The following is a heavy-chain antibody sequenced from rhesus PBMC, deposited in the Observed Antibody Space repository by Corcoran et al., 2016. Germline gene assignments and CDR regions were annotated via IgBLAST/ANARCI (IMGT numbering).Heavy chain of an antibody. CDR3: ARLCIAAGPDYYGLDS. Sequence: QVQLQESGPGLVKPSETLSLTCAVSGGSISSSNWWSWIRQHPGKGLEWIGGMYSNREGTNSNPSLKSRVTISKDTSKTQFSLKLSSVTAADTAVYYCARLCIAAGPDYYGLDSWGQGVVVTVSS. V-gene: IGHV4S12*01. J-gene: IGHJ6*01. D-gene: IGHD6-13*01. CDR1: GGSISSSNW. CDR2: MYSNREGT.